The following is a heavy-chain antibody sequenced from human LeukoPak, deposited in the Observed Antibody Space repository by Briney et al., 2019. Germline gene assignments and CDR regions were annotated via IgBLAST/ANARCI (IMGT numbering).Heavy chain of an antibody. CDR1: GFTFSSHN. J-gene: IGHJ4*02. CDR2: ISRSSSTI. Sequence: GGSLRLSCAASGFTFSSHNMNWVRQAAGKGLEWVSYISRSSSTIYYADSVKGRFTISRDNAKNSLYLQMNSLRAEDTAVYYCASTFTVVTQRVEYYFDYWGQGTLVTVSS. CDR3: ASTFTVVTQRVEYYFDY. D-gene: IGHD4-23*01. V-gene: IGHV3-48*04.